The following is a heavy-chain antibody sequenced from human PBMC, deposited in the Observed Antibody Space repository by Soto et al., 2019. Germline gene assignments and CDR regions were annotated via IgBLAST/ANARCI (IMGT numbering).Heavy chain of an antibody. CDR2: ISYDGSTK. V-gene: IGHV3-30-3*01. J-gene: IGHJ4*02. Sequence: QVQLVESGGGVVQPGRSLRLSCAASGFTFGIYAMTWVRQAPGKGLEPLAVISYDGSTKDYAESGKGRLTISRDNSKNSLYLQMKSLRPEDTAVYYCASVRVTFGGVIGRFDNWGQGTLVTVSS. CDR3: ASVRVTFGGVIGRFDN. D-gene: IGHD3-16*02. CDR1: GFTFGIYA.